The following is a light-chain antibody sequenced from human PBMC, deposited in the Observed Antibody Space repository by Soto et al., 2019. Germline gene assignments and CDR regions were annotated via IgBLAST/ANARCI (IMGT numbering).Light chain of an antibody. CDR3: QQFNDYPIT. Sequence: DIQLTQSPSFLSASVGDRVTITCRASQGISSYLAWYQQKPGKAPKLLMYAASTLQRGVPSRFSGSGSGTEFTLASSSLQPEDFATYYCQQFNDYPITFGQGTRLEIK. CDR1: QGISSY. CDR2: AAS. J-gene: IGKJ5*01. V-gene: IGKV1-9*01.